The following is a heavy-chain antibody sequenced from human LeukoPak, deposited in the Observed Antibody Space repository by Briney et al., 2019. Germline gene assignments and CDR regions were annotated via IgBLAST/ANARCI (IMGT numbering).Heavy chain of an antibody. V-gene: IGHV3-48*03. CDR3: GRGGVGRCLGELYFDY. J-gene: IGHJ4*02. Sequence: GGSMRLSCAASGFTFSSYEMNWVRQAPGKGLEWVSYISSSGSTIYYADSVKGRFTISRDNAKNSLYLQMNSLRAEDTAVYYCGRGGVGRCLGELYFDYWGQEPLVTVSS. CDR2: ISSSGSTI. D-gene: IGHD3-16*01. CDR1: GFTFSSYE.